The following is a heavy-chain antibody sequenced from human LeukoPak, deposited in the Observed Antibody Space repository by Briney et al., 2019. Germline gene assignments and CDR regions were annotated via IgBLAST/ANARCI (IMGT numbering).Heavy chain of an antibody. D-gene: IGHD3-9*01. CDR3: ARGNDILTEGYYFDY. Sequence: ASVKVSCKASGYTFTGYYMHWVRQAPGQGLEWMGWINPNSGGTNYAQKFQGRATMTRDTSISTAYMELSRLRSDDTAVSYCARGNDILTEGYYFDYWGQGTLVTVSS. CDR1: GYTFTGYY. J-gene: IGHJ4*02. V-gene: IGHV1-2*02. CDR2: INPNSGGT.